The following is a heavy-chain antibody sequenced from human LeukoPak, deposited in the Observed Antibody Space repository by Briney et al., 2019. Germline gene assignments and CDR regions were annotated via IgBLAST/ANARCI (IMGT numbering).Heavy chain of an antibody. V-gene: IGHV3-30*18. CDR2: ISYDGSNK. Sequence: GGSLRLSCAASGFTFSSYGMHWVRQAPGKGLEWVAVISYDGSNKYYADSVKGRFTISRDNSKNTLYLQMNSLRAEDTAVYYCAKDKEGYNQLLVLLFGYWGQGTLVTVSS. CDR1: GFTFSSYG. J-gene: IGHJ4*02. CDR3: AKDKEGYNQLLVLLFGY. D-gene: IGHD3-10*01.